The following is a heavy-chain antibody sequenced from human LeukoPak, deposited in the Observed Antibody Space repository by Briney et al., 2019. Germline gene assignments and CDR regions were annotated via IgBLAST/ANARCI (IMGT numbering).Heavy chain of an antibody. Sequence: PGGSLRLSCAASGFTFDDYTIHWVRQVPGKGLEWVSLISGDGGSTYYADSVKGRFTISRDNSKNTLYLQMNSLRAEDTAVYYCAKDGPTLPSGDSSGYYQRGDYWGQGTLVTVSS. V-gene: IGHV3-43*01. CDR3: AKDGPTLPSGDSSGYYQRGDY. CDR1: GFTFDDYT. D-gene: IGHD3-22*01. CDR2: ISGDGGST. J-gene: IGHJ4*02.